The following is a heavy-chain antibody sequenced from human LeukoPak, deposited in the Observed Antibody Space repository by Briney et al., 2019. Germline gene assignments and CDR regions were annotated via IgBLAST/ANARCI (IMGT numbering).Heavy chain of an antibody. V-gene: IGHV4-30-4*01. J-gene: IGHJ4*02. D-gene: IGHD3-22*01. CDR2: IYYSGST. CDR1: GASISSGDYY. Sequence: SETLSLTCTVSGASISSGDYYWSWIRQPPGKGLECIGHIYYSGSTYYNPSLKSRVTISVDTSKNQFSLKLSSVTAADTAVYLCGRGRGVPYYYDSSGYYPADYWGQGTLVTVSS. CDR3: GRGRGVPYYYDSSGYYPADY.